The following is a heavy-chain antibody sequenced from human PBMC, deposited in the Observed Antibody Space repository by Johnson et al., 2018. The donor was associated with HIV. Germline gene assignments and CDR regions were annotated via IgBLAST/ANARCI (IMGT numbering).Heavy chain of an antibody. D-gene: IGHD2-15*01. Sequence: VQLVESGGGLVQPGGSLRLSCAVSTFTFSDYYMSWVRQAPGKGLERVSVIYSGGSTSYADSVTGRFTISRDNSKNTLYLQMNSLGAEEPAVYYCARELGYCSGGSCYDAFDIWGQGTMVTVSS. CDR1: TFTFSDYY. CDR3: ARELGYCSGGSCYDAFDI. V-gene: IGHV3-66*01. J-gene: IGHJ3*02. CDR2: IYSGGST.